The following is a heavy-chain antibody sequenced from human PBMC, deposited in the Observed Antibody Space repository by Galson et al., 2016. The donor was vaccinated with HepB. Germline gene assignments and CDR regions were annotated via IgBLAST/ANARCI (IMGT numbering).Heavy chain of an antibody. V-gene: IGHV3-30*18. D-gene: IGHD6-13*01. CDR1: GFTFSTYG. CDR2: ISYDGSNK. J-gene: IGHJ4*02. CDR3: AKEHSTSWLHY. Sequence: SLRLSCAASGFTFSTYGMHWVRQAPGKGLEWVALISYDGSNKYYADSVKGRFTISRDDSKNTLYLQMSSLRAGDTAMYYCAKEHSTSWLHYWGQGTLVTVSS.